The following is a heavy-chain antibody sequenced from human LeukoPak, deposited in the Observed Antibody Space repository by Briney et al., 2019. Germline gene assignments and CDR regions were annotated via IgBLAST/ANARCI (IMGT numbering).Heavy chain of an antibody. CDR3: AKDLDYYDSSGYSPWDY. J-gene: IGHJ4*02. V-gene: IGHV3-49*03. CDR2: IRSKAYGGTT. D-gene: IGHD3-22*01. CDR1: GFTFGDYA. Sequence: GGSLRLSCAASGFTFGDYAMSWFRQAPGKGLEWVGFIRSKAYGGTTEYAASVKGRFTISRDDSKNTLYLQMNSLRAEDTAVYYCAKDLDYYDSSGYSPWDYWGQRTLVTVSS.